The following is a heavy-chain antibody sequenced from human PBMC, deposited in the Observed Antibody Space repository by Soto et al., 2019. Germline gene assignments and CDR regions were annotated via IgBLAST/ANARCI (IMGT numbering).Heavy chain of an antibody. V-gene: IGHV4-34*01. Sequence: TLSLTCAVYGGSFSGYYWSWIRQPPGKGLEWIGEINHSGSTNYNPSLKSRVTISVDTSKTQFSLKLSSVTAADTAVYYCERAPAYSSGWYQPYNWFDTWGQGTMVTVSS. D-gene: IGHD6-19*01. CDR1: GGSFSGYY. CDR2: INHSGST. CDR3: ERAPAYSSGWYQPYNWFDT. J-gene: IGHJ5*02.